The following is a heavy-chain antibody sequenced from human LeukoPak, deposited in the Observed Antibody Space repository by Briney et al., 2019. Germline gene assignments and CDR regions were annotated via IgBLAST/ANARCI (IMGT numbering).Heavy chain of an antibody. CDR1: GDSMRTYY. CDR3: AREPHPRGLEIGAFDI. V-gene: IGHV4-59*12. Sequence: SETLSHTRSVSGDSMRTYYWSWIRQPPGKGLEWIGYIYYSGSTKYNPSLKSRVTVSVDTSKNQFSLKLTSVIAADTAVYYCAREPHPRGLEIGAFDIWGQGTMVTVSS. D-gene: IGHD1-1*01. CDR2: IYYSGST. J-gene: IGHJ3*02.